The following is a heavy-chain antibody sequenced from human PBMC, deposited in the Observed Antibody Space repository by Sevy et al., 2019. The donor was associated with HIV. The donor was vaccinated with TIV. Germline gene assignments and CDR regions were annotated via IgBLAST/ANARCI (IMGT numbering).Heavy chain of an antibody. D-gene: IGHD1-1*01. CDR3: ANDLESYNYGAYGPSFMPDY. V-gene: IGHV3-33*03. CDR1: GFTFSSYG. Sequence: GGSLRLSCAASGFTFSSYGMHWVRQAPGKGLEWVAVIWFDGSNTFYADSVQGRFTISRDMAENSLHLQMNSLGAEDTAGYYCANDLESYNYGAYGPSFMPDYWGQGTVVTVSS. J-gene: IGHJ4*02. CDR2: IWFDGSNT.